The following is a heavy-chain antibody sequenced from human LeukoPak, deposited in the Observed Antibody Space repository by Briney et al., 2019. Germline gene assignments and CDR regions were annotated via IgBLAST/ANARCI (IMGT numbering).Heavy chain of an antibody. CDR1: GGSITTSDFD. V-gene: IGHV4-39*01. Sequence: SETLSLTCTVSGGSITTSDFDWAWIRQPPGQGFEWIATISSSGKAYYYPSLMSRVTISVDTSKNQFSLDVTSVTAADTGLFYCARFKGGTGFDYWGRGILVIV. D-gene: IGHD1-26*01. CDR2: ISSSGKA. CDR3: ARFKGGTGFDY. J-gene: IGHJ4*02.